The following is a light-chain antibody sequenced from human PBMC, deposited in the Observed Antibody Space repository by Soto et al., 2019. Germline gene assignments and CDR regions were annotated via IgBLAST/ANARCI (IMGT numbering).Light chain of an antibody. CDR1: QSIGSW. V-gene: IGKV1-5*01. J-gene: IGKJ2*01. CDR2: DAS. CDR3: QQYFSYST. Sequence: DIQMTQSPSTLSASVGDRVTITCRASQSIGSWLAWYQQKPGKAPKLLIFDASNLASGVPSRFSGSGSGTEFTLTISSLQPDDFATYYCQQYFSYSTFGQGTKVEIK.